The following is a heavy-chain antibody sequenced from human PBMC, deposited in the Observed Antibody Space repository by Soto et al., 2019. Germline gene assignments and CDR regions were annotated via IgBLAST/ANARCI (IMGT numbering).Heavy chain of an antibody. CDR3: AREVSVVVPAAIGIFDY. Sequence: GGSLRLSCAASGFTFSSYGMHWVRRAPGKGLEWVAVIWYDGSNKYYADSVKGRFTISRDNSKNTLYLQMNSLRAEDTAVYYCAREVSVVVPAAIGIFDYWGQGTLVTSPQ. J-gene: IGHJ4*02. CDR2: IWYDGSNK. D-gene: IGHD2-2*02. V-gene: IGHV3-33*01. CDR1: GFTFSSYG.